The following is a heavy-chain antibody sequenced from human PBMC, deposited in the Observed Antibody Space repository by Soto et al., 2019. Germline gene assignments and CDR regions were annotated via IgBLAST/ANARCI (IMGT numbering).Heavy chain of an antibody. CDR2: INAGNGNT. CDR1: GYTFTSYA. D-gene: IGHD3-22*01. V-gene: IGHV1-3*01. J-gene: IGHJ3*01. CDR3: AKDVYYYDSSGYSGAFDF. Sequence: ASVKVSCKASGYTFTSYAMHWVRQAPGQRLEWMGWINAGNGNTKYSQKFQGRVTITRDTSASTAYMEMSSLRSEDTAVYYCAKDVYYYDSSGYSGAFDFWGQGTMVTVSS.